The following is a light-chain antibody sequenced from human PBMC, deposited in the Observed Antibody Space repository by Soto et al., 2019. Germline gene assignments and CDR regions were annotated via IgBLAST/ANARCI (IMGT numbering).Light chain of an antibody. V-gene: IGLV1-44*01. Sequence: QPVLTQPPSASGTPGQRVTISCSGRSSNIGSNAVNWYQQFPGMAPKLLIYGDNQRPSGVPDRFSGSKPGASASLAIGGLQSDDEADYYCATWDDSLNGPVFGGGTKLTVL. CDR1: SSNIGSNA. CDR3: ATWDDSLNGPV. J-gene: IGLJ3*02. CDR2: GDN.